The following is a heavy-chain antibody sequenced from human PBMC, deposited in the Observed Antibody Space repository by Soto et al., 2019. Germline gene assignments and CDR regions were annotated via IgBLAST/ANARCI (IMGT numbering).Heavy chain of an antibody. CDR2: IIPMFGTA. V-gene: IGHV1-69*12. D-gene: IGHD5-18*01. CDR3: ASGIQLWLRRINNGYSG. CDR1: GGTFSTYA. J-gene: IGHJ4*02. Sequence: QVQLVQSGAEVKKPESSVKVSCKAPGGTFSTYAISWVRQAPGQGLEWMGGIIPMFGTANYAQRFQDRVTITADVSTHTVSMELSSLRSEDTAVYFCASGIQLWLRRINNGYSGWGQGTLVTVSS.